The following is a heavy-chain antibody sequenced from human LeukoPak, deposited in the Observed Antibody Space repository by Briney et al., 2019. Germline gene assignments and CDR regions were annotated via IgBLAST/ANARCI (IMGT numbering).Heavy chain of an antibody. Sequence: SVKVSCKASGGTFSSYAISWVRQAPGQGLEWMGGIIPIFGTANYAQKFQGRVTITTDESTSTAYMELSSLRSEDTAVYYCARGYFSSTSCYIEDDWGQGTLVTVSS. V-gene: IGHV1-69*05. CDR2: IIPIFGTA. CDR3: ARGYFSSTSCYIEDD. D-gene: IGHD2-2*02. CDR1: GGTFSSYA. J-gene: IGHJ4*02.